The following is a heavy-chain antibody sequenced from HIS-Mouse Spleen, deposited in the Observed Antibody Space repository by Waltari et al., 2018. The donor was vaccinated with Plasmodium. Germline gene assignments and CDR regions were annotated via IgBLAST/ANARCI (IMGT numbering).Heavy chain of an antibody. V-gene: IGHV3-30*18. CDR2: ISYDGSNK. CDR3: AKAQGVINFDY. D-gene: IGHD3-16*01. J-gene: IGHJ4*02. CDR1: GFTCVSYG. Sequence: QVQLVESGGGVVQPGGSLRLTCAAPGFTCVSYGMHWARQVPGKGLEWVAVISYDGSNKYYADSVKGRFTISRDNSKNTLYLQMNSLRAEDTAVYYCAKAQGVINFDYWGQGTLVTVSS.